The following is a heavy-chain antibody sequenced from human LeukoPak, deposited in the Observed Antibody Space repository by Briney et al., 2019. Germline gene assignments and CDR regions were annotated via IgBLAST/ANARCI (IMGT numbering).Heavy chain of an antibody. CDR3: AKGSKIAVAGTPFDY. CDR1: GCTFTSYG. Sequence: APVKVSCKASGCTFTSYGIRCVRQAPGQGLEWMGWISAYNGNTNYAQKLQGRVTMTTDTSTSTAYMELRSLRSDDTAVYYCAKGSKIAVAGTPFDYWGQGTLVTVSS. V-gene: IGHV1-18*01. CDR2: ISAYNGNT. J-gene: IGHJ4*02. D-gene: IGHD6-19*01.